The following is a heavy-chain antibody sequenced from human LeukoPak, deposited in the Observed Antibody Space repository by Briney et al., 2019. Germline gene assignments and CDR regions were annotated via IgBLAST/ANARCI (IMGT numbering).Heavy chain of an antibody. V-gene: IGHV3-30*18. CDR3: VKGPR. Sequence: PGGSLRLSCAASGFTFSSYGMHWVRQAPGKGLEWVAVISYDGSNKYYADSVKGRFTISRDNSKNTLYLQMNSLRAEDTAVYYCVKGPRWGQGTLVTVSS. CDR1: GFTFSSYG. J-gene: IGHJ4*02. CDR2: ISYDGSNK.